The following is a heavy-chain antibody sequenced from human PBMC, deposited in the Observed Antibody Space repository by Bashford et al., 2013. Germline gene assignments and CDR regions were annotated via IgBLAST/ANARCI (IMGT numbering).Heavy chain of an antibody. CDR3: AREVADVNYDSSGFSLY. CDR1: GGSIRSGSYY. Sequence: SETLSLTCTVSGGSIRSGSYYWSWIRQSAGKGLEWIGRIYASGSTNSNPSLKRRVTISVDTSKNQFSLKLTSVTAADTAVYYCAREVADVNYDSSGFSLYWGQGILVTVSS. CDR2: IYASGST. V-gene: IGHV4-61*02. D-gene: IGHD3-22*01. J-gene: IGHJ4*02.